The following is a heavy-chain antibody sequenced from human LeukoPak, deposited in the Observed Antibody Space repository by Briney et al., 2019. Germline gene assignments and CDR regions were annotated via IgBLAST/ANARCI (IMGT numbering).Heavy chain of an antibody. D-gene: IGHD5-12*01. CDR3: AREVATDYYYNYGMDV. CDR2: MNPNSGNT. J-gene: IGHJ6*02. CDR1: GHTFTSYD. V-gene: IGHV1-8*01. Sequence: AASVKVSCKASGHTFTSYDINWVRQATGQGLEWMGWMNPNSGNTGYAQKFQGRVTMTRNTSISTAYQELSSLRSEDTAVYYCAREVATDYYYNYGMDVWGQGTTVTVSS.